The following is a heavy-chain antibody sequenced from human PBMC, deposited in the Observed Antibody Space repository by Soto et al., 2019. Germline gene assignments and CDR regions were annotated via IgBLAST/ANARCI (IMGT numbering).Heavy chain of an antibody. CDR1: GYTFTIYW. CDR3: ARPEIPTRSNDYDYPFDH. CDR2: IYPGDSDT. J-gene: IGHJ4*02. Sequence: PGESLKISCSASGYTFTIYWIAWVRQMPGKGLEWMGIIYPGDSDTRYDPSFQGQVTISVDKSTSTAYLKWNSLKASDTAIYYCARPEIPTRSNDYDYPFDHWGQGTLVTVSS. D-gene: IGHD3-22*01. V-gene: IGHV5-51*01.